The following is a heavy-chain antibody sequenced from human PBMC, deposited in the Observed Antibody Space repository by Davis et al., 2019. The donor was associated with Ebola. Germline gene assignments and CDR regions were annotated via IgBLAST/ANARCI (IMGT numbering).Heavy chain of an antibody. V-gene: IGHV3-30*02. CDR1: GFTFSSYG. D-gene: IGHD6-25*01. J-gene: IGHJ4*02. CDR2: IWYDGSNK. CDR3: AKRSGYYFDY. Sequence: GESLKISCAASGFTFSSYGMHWVRQAPGKGLEWVAVIWYDGSNKYYADSVKGRFTISRDNSKNTLFLQMNSLRPKDTAVYYCAKRSGYYFDYWGQGTLVIVSS.